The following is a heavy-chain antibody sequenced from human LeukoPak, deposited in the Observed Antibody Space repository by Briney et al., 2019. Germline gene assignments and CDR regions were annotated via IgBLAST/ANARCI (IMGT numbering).Heavy chain of an antibody. CDR1: GFTFSNYG. D-gene: IGHD1/OR15-1a*01. Sequence: PGGSLRLSCAASGFTFSNYGMSWFRQAPGKGLEWVSVISSSGGSTYYADSVKGRFTISRDNPKNTLYLQMDSLRAEDTAVYYCAKSITGTNSAIGYWGQGTLVTVSS. V-gene: IGHV3-23*01. CDR3: AKSITGTNSAIGY. J-gene: IGHJ4*02. CDR2: ISSSGGST.